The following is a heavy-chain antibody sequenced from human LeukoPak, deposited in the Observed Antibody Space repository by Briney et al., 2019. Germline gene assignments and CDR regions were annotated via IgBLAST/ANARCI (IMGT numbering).Heavy chain of an antibody. CDR1: GFTFSSYG. CDR3: AKDVRWQLLPYYYFDY. CDR2: ISYDGSNK. J-gene: IGHJ4*02. D-gene: IGHD2-15*01. V-gene: IGHV3-30*18. Sequence: GGSLRLSCAASGFTFSSYGIHWVRQAPGKGLEWVAVISYDGSNKYYADSAKGRFTISRDNSKNTLDLQINSLRDEDTAVYYCAKDVRWQLLPYYYFDYWGQGTLVTVSS.